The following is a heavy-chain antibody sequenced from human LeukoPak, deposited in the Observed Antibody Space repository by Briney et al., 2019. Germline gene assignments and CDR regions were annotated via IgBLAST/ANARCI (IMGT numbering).Heavy chain of an antibody. V-gene: IGHV6-1*01. J-gene: IGHJ4*02. CDR3: ARDNHNWNHYYFDY. D-gene: IGHD1-14*01. CDR1: GDSLSSNTAA. CDR2: TYYRSKWYN. Sequence: SQTLSLTCAISGDSLSSNTAAWNWIRQSPSRGLEWLGRTYYRSKWYNDYAVSVKSRITINPDTSRNQFSLQLKSVTPEDTAVYYCARDNHNWNHYYFDYWGQGTLVTVSS.